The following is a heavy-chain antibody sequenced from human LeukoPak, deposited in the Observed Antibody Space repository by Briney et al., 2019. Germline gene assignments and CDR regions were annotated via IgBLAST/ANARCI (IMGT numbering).Heavy chain of an antibody. D-gene: IGHD6-13*01. J-gene: IGHJ4*02. CDR2: IYSTGST. CDR3: ARQIASAGTAGFDF. V-gene: IGHV4-4*07. CDR1: GGSISSYY. Sequence: SETLSLTCTVSGGSISSYYWSWIRQPAGKGLKWIGRIYSTGSTNYNPSLKSRVTMSVDTSKNQFSLRLRSVTAADTAAYYCARQIASAGTAGFDFWGQGALVTVSS.